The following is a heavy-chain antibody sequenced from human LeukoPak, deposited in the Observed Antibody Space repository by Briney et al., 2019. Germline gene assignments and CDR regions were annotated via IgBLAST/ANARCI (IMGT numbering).Heavy chain of an antibody. D-gene: IGHD6-19*01. CDR3: ARHAITDSSGWYYFDY. Sequence: PSETLSLTCTVSGGSISGYYWNWSRQPPGKGVEWIGNLYYMRGAWYKSSLKSRVTTSVDTSRNEFSLKLSSVTAADTAVYYCARHAITDSSGWYYFDYWGQGTLVAVSS. J-gene: IGHJ4*02. CDR2: LYYMRGA. CDR1: GGSISGYY. V-gene: IGHV4-59*08.